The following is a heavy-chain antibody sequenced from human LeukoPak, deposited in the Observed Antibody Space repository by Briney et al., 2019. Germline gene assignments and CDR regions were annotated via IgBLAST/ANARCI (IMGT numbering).Heavy chain of an antibody. CDR2: IRYDGSNK. J-gene: IGHJ4*02. V-gene: IGHV3-30*02. Sequence: GGSLRLSCAASGFTFSSYWMSWVRQAPGKGLEWVAFIRYDGSNKYYTDSVKGRFTISRDNAKNSLFLQMNSLRAEDTAVYYCARGTPTTRDFDYWGQGTLVTVSS. D-gene: IGHD4-11*01. CDR1: GFTFSSYW. CDR3: ARGTPTTRDFDY.